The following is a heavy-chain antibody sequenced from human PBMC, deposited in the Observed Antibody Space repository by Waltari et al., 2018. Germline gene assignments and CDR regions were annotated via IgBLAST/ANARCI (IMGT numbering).Heavy chain of an antibody. J-gene: IGHJ6*02. D-gene: IGHD6-13*01. CDR3: ARGIAAFYYYYGMDV. Sequence: QVQLQQWGAGLLKPSETLSLTCAVYGGSFSGYYWSWIRQPPGKGLEWIGEINHSGSTNDNPSLKSRVTISVDTSKNQFSLKLSSVTAADTAVYYCARGIAAFYYYYGMDVWGQGTTVTVSS. V-gene: IGHV4-34*01. CDR2: INHSGST. CDR1: GGSFSGYY.